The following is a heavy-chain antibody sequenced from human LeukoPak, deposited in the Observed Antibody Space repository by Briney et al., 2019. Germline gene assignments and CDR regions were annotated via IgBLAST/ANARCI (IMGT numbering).Heavy chain of an antibody. CDR3: ARSIAAAGDAFDI. CDR2: IIPIFGTA. CDR1: GGTFSSYA. J-gene: IGHJ3*02. D-gene: IGHD6-13*01. V-gene: IGHV1-69*13. Sequence: ASVKVSCKASGGTFSSYAISWVRQAPGQGLEWMGGIIPIFGTANYAQKFQGRVTITADESTSIAYMELSSLRSEDTAVYYCARSIAAAGDAFDIWGQGTMVTVSS.